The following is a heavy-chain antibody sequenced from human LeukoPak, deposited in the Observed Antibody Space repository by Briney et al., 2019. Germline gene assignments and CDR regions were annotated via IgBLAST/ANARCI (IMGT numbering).Heavy chain of an antibody. D-gene: IGHD3-22*01. V-gene: IGHV3-48*03. CDR3: ARDLGYYDSSGYYHGSSYYYYYYGMDV. CDR1: GFTFSSYE. Sequence: QPGGSLRLSCAASGFTFSSYEMNWVRQAPGKGLEWVSYISSSGSTIYYADSVKGRFTISRDNAKNSLYLQMNSLRAEDTAVYYCARDLGYYDSSGYYHGSSYYYYYYGMDVWGQGTTVTVSS. J-gene: IGHJ6*02. CDR2: ISSSGSTI.